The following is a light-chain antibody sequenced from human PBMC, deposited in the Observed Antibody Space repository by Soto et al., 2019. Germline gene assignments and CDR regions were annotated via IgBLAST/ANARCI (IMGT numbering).Light chain of an antibody. V-gene: IGLV2-14*01. CDR1: SSDVGAYNY. CDR2: DVT. J-gene: IGLJ2*01. CDR3: SSYTTIKTVI. Sequence: QSVLAQPASVSGSPGQSITISCTGTSSDVGAYNYVSWYHQHHPGKAPELIIYDVTDRPSGVSTRFSGSKSGNTASLTISGLQAEDEGDYYCSSYTTIKTVIFGGGTKLTAL.